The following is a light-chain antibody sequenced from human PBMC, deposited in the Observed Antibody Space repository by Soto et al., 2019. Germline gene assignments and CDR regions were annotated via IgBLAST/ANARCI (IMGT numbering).Light chain of an antibody. CDR1: QSVSSSY. Sequence: NVFAPASSTHALSPGGRGTLSCRASQSVSSSYLVWYQQKPGQSPRLLIHSASSRATGIPDRFSASGTGTDFTLTISRLEPEDSAVYYCQQYSASPRTFGQGTKVDI. J-gene: IGKJ1*01. V-gene: IGKV3-20*01. CDR2: SAS. CDR3: QQYSASPRT.